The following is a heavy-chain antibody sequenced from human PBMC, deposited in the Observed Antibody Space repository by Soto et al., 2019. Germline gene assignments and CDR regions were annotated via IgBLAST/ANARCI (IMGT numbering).Heavy chain of an antibody. V-gene: IGHV6-1*01. CDR2: PYYRSKWYN. Sequence: SQTLSLTCAISGDRVSSNSAAWNWIRQSTSRGLEWLGRPYYRSKWYNDYAVAVISRITFKPDTSKNQFSLQLNSVTPEDTAVYYCAREGAIAVARNYGMDVWGQGTTVTVSS. J-gene: IGHJ6*02. CDR3: AREGAIAVARNYGMDV. D-gene: IGHD6-19*01. CDR1: GDRVSSNSAA.